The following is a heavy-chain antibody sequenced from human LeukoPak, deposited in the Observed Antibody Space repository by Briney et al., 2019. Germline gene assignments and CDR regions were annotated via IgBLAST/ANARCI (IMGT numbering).Heavy chain of an antibody. J-gene: IGHJ3*02. V-gene: IGHV4-4*02. CDR1: GGSISSSNW. CDR2: IYHSGST. Sequence: SETLSLTCAVSGGSISSSNWWSWVRQPPGKGLEWIGEIYHSGSTNYNPSLKSRVTISVDKSKNQFSLKLSSVTAADTAVYYCARDRIAVAGTAFDIWGQGTMVTVSS. D-gene: IGHD6-19*01. CDR3: ARDRIAVAGTAFDI.